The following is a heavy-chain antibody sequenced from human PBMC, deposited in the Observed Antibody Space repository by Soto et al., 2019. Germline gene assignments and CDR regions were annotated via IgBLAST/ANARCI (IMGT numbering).Heavy chain of an antibody. CDR1: GGSFSGYY. V-gene: IGHV4-34*01. Sequence: SETLSLTCAVYGGSFSGYYWSWIRQPPGKGLEWIGEINHSGSTNYNPSLKSRVTISVDTSKNQFSLKLSSVTAADTAVYYCAIVSYYGSGSYYTALDYWGQGTLVTVYS. J-gene: IGHJ4*02. CDR3: AIVSYYGSGSYYTALDY. CDR2: INHSGST. D-gene: IGHD3-10*01.